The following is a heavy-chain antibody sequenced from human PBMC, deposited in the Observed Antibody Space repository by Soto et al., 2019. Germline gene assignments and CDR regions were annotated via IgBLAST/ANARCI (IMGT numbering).Heavy chain of an antibody. V-gene: IGHV3-11*06. CDR3: AREHVYCSSASCYLYGMDV. D-gene: IGHD2-2*01. J-gene: IGHJ6*02. CDR1: GFTFSDYY. CDR2: ISSSSSYT. Sequence: GGSLRLSCAASGFTFSDYYMSWIRQAPGKGLEWVSYISSSSSYTNYADSVKGRFTISRDNAKNSLYLQMNSLRAEDTAVYYCAREHVYCSSASCYLYGMDVWGQGTTVTVSS.